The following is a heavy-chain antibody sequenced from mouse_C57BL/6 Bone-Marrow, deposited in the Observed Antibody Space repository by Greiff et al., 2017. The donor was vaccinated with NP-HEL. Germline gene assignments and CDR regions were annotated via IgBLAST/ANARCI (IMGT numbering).Heavy chain of an antibody. V-gene: IGHV5-9*01. CDR3: ARRFGFAY. CDR1: GFTFSSYT. CDR2: ISGGGGNT. J-gene: IGHJ3*01. Sequence: DVQLVESGGGLVKPGGSLKLSCAASGFTFSSYTMSWVRQTPEKRLEWVATISGGGGNTYYPDSVKGRFTISRDNAKNTLYLQMSSLRSEDTALYYCARRFGFAYWGQGTLVTVSA.